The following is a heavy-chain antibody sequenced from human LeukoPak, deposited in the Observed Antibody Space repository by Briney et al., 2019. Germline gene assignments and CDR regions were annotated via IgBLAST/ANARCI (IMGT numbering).Heavy chain of an antibody. CDR2: IYYSGST. CDR3: ARSIAAAGTVDY. CDR1: GGSISSYY. V-gene: IGHV4-59*01. Sequence: PSETLSLTCTVSGGSISSYYWSWIRQPPGKGLEWIGYIYYSGSTNYTPSLKSRVTISVDTSKNQFSLKLSSVTAADTAVYYCARSIAAAGTVDYWGQGTLVTVSS. D-gene: IGHD6-13*01. J-gene: IGHJ4*02.